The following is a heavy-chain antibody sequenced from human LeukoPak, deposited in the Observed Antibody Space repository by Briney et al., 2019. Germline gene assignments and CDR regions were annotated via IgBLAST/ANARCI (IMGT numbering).Heavy chain of an antibody. CDR1: GGSISSNSYY. V-gene: IGHV4-39*07. CDR3: ARNLIPEQLVVNF. J-gene: IGHJ4*02. Sequence: SETLSLTCAVSGGSISSNSYYWGWIRQPPGKGLEWIGSIYYSGSTNYNPSLKSRVTMSVDTSKNQFSLNLQSVTPEDTAVYYCARNLIPEQLVVNFWGQGTLVTVSS. CDR2: IYYSGST. D-gene: IGHD6-13*01.